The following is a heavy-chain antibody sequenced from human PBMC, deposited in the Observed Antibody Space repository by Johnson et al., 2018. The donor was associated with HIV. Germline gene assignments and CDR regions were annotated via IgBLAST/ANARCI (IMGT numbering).Heavy chain of an antibody. D-gene: IGHD1-1*01. Sequence: VQLVESGGGLVQPGRSLRLSCAASGFTFDDYAMHWVRQAPGKGLEWVSGISWNSGSIGYADSVKGRFSISRDNAKNSLYLQMNSLRAEDTAVYYCAKDRTGFDAFDIWGQGTMVTVSS. CDR2: ISWNSGSI. CDR3: AKDRTGFDAFDI. CDR1: GFTFDDYA. J-gene: IGHJ3*02. V-gene: IGHV3-9*01.